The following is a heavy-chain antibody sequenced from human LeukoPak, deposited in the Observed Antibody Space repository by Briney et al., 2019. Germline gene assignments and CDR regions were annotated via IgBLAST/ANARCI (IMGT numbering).Heavy chain of an antibody. V-gene: IGHV1-24*01. CDR3: ATLSGYYRFYFDY. CDR2: FDPEDGET. Sequence: ASVKVSCKVSGYTLTELSMHWVRQAPGKGLEWMGGFDPEDGETIYAQKFQGRATMTEDTSTDTAYMELSSLRSEDTAVYYCATLSGYYRFYFDYWGQGTLVTVSS. CDR1: GYTLTELS. D-gene: IGHD3-22*01. J-gene: IGHJ4*02.